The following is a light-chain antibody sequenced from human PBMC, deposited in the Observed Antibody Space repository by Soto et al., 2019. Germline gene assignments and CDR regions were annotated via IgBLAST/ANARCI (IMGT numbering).Light chain of an antibody. CDR1: NIGSKS. J-gene: IGLJ1*01. V-gene: IGLV3-21*04. Sequence: SYELTQPPSVSVAPGKTARITCGGNNIGSKSVHWYQKKPGQAPVLVIYYDSDRPSGIPERFSGSNSGNTATLTISRVEAGDEADYYCQVWDSSSFYVFGTGTKLTVL. CDR2: YDS. CDR3: QVWDSSSFYV.